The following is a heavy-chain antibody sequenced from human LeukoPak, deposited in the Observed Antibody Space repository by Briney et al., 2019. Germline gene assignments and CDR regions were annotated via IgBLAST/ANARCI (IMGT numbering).Heavy chain of an antibody. CDR1: GFTFSTFG. CDR3: ARERWGGNRDFDY. V-gene: IGHV3-21*01. D-gene: IGHD4-23*01. J-gene: IGHJ4*02. Sequence: GGSLRLSCAASGFTFSTFGMNWVRQAPGKVLEWVSFISGSSSNIYYADSLKGRFTISRDNAKNSLYLQMNSLRAEDTAVYYCARERWGGNRDFDYWGQGTLVTVSS. CDR2: ISGSSSNI.